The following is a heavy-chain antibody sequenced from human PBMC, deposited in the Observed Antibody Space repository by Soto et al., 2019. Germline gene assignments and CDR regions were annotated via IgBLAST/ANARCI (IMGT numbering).Heavy chain of an antibody. Sequence: PSETLSLTCTVSGGSISSGDYYWSWIRQPPGKGLEWIGYIYYSGSTYYNPSLKSRVTISVDTSKNQFSLKLSSVTAADTAVYYCAKDKLGTYYDFWSGYWDDYWGQGTLVTVSS. V-gene: IGHV4-30-4*01. D-gene: IGHD3-3*01. CDR3: AKDKLGTYYDFWSGYWDDY. J-gene: IGHJ4*02. CDR1: GGSISSGDYY. CDR2: IYYSGST.